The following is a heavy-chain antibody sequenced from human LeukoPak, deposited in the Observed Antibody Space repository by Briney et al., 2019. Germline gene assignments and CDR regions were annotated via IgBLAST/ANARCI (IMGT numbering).Heavy chain of an antibody. CDR1: GFTFGSYG. CDR3: ARAVVLRYFDWSLLSGYYYMDV. V-gene: IGHV1-2*02. Sequence: PGGSLRLSCAASGFTFGSYGMHWVRQAPGQGLEWMGWINPNSGGTNYAQKFQGRVTMTRDTSISTAYMELSRLRSDDTAVYYCARAVVLRYFDWSLLSGYYYMDVWGKGTTVTISS. D-gene: IGHD3-9*01. CDR2: INPNSGGT. J-gene: IGHJ6*03.